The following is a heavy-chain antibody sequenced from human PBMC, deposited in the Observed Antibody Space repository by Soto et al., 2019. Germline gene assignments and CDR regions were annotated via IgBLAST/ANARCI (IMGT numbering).Heavy chain of an antibody. CDR2: TIPTFGAG. V-gene: IGHV1-69*06. D-gene: IGHD5-12*01. CDR1: GGTFSSNP. CDR3: ARRQTSGYNRYFDS. Sequence: SVKVSCKASGGTFSSNPISWMRQAPGQGLEWMGGTIPTFGAGSYAQRFQGRLTITADKSTNTAYMELSSLRPEDTAVYYRARRQTSGYNRYFDSWGQGTLVTVSS. J-gene: IGHJ4*02.